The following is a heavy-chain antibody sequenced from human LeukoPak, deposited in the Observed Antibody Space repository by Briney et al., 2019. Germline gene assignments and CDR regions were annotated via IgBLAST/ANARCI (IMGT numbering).Heavy chain of an antibody. V-gene: IGHV4-39*01. CDR3: ARHREVGYFAYADY. CDR2: IYYSGSS. J-gene: IGHJ4*02. CDR1: GGSISSSNYY. Sequence: SETLSLTCTVSGGSISSSNYYWGWIRQPPGKGLERIGTIYYSGSSYYNPSLKSRVTISVDTSKNQFSLKLSSVTAADRAVYYCARHREVGYFAYADYWGQGTLVTVSS. D-gene: IGHD1-26*01.